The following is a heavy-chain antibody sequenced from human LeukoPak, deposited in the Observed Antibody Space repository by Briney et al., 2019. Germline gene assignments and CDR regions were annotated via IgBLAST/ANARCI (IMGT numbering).Heavy chain of an antibody. CDR2: IYYSGST. J-gene: IGHJ5*02. V-gene: IGHV4-59*01. Sequence: SETLSLTCTVSGGSISSYYWSWIRQPPGKGLEWIGYIYYSGSTKYNPSLKSRVTISVDTSKNQFSLKLSSATAADTAVYYCARGHYGDYRNWFDPWGQGTLVTVSS. D-gene: IGHD4-17*01. CDR3: ARGHYGDYRNWFDP. CDR1: GGSISSYY.